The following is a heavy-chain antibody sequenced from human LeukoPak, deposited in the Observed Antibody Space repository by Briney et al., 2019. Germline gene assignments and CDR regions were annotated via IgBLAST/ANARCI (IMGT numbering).Heavy chain of an antibody. CDR1: GFTFNTYA. V-gene: IGHV3-23*01. J-gene: IGHJ5*02. CDR3: AKEWVVAASRRGINWFDP. CDR2: IKGGGGDP. D-gene: IGHD2-15*01. Sequence: GGSLRLSCVDSGFTFNTYAMGWVRQSPGGGLEWVSSIKGGGGDPFYADSVKGRFTISRDNSKNTLYLQMNSLRAEDTAVYYCAKEWVVAASRRGINWFDPWGQGTLVTVSS.